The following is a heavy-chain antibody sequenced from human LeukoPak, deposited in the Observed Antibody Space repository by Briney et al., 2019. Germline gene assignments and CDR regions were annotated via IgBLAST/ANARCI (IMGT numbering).Heavy chain of an antibody. J-gene: IGHJ3*02. V-gene: IGHV3-30*04. CDR3: ARAVPAPGTPESAFDI. CDR1: GFTFNNYA. D-gene: IGHD6-13*01. Sequence: QSGGSLRLSCEASGFTFNNYAMHWVRQAPGEGLEWVAVISRDGTLQYYADSVKGRLTISRDNSQSTLYLHMNSLSTEDTALYYCARAVPAPGTPESAFDIWGQGTMVTVSS. CDR2: ISRDGTLQ.